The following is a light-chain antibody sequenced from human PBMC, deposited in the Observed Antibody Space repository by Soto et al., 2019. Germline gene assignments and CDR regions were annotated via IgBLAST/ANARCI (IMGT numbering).Light chain of an antibody. CDR2: AAS. Sequence: DIQMTQSPSSLSASVGDRVTITCRASQSISTYLNWYQQKPGKAPNLLIYAASNLQSGVPSRFSGSGSGTDFTLTISSLQPEDFATYYCQQSFTTPLYTFGQGTKLEIK. CDR3: QQSFTTPLYT. CDR1: QSISTY. V-gene: IGKV1-39*01. J-gene: IGKJ2*01.